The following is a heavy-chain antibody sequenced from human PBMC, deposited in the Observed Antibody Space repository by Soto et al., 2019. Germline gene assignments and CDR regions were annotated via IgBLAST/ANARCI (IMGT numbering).Heavy chain of an antibody. CDR1: GYTLTELS. Sequence: ASVKVSCKVSGYTLTELSMHWVRRAPGKGLEWMGGFDPEDGETIYAQKFQGRVTMTEDTSTDTAYMELSSLRSEDTAVYYCATVLEYSSSPDGYYYGMDVWGQGTTVTVSS. V-gene: IGHV1-24*01. D-gene: IGHD6-6*01. CDR3: ATVLEYSSSPDGYYYGMDV. CDR2: FDPEDGET. J-gene: IGHJ6*02.